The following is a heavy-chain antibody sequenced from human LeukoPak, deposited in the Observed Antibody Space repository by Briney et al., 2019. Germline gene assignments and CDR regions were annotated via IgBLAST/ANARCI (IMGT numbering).Heavy chain of an antibody. Sequence: GGSLRLSCAASGFTFSSYGMHWVRQAPGKGLEWVAVISYDGSNKYYADSVKGRFTISRDNSKNTLYLQMNSLRAEDTAVYYCAKDSGHSYGYWGGGYFDYWGQGTLVTVSS. V-gene: IGHV3-30*18. CDR3: AKDSGHSYGYWGGGYFDY. D-gene: IGHD5-18*01. J-gene: IGHJ4*02. CDR2: ISYDGSNK. CDR1: GFTFSSYG.